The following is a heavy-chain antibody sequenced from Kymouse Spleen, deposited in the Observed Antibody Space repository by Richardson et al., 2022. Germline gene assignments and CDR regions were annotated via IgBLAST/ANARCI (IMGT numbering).Heavy chain of an antibody. CDR2: ISGSGGST. CDR3: AKDKDIVVVPAAMGFDY. J-gene: IGHJ4*02. D-gene: IGHD2-2*02. V-gene: IGHV3-23*04. CDR1: GFTFSSYA. Sequence: EVQLVESGGGLVQPGGSLRLSCAASGFTFSSYAMSWVRQAPGKGLEWVSAISGSGGSTYYADSVKGRFTISRDNSKNTLYLQMNSLRAEDTAVYYCAKDKDIVVVPAAMGFDYWGQGTLVTVSS.